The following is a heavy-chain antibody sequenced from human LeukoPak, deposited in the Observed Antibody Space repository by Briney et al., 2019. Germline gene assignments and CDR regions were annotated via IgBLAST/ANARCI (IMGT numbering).Heavy chain of an antibody. Sequence: SVKVSCKASGGTFSSYAISWVRQAPGQGLEWMGGTIPIFGTANYAQKFQGRVTITADESTSTAYMELSSLRSEDTAVYYCARDTDNWNDGNWFDPWGQGTLVTVSS. CDR1: GGTFSSYA. CDR2: TIPIFGTA. J-gene: IGHJ5*02. D-gene: IGHD1-1*01. CDR3: ARDTDNWNDGNWFDP. V-gene: IGHV1-69*13.